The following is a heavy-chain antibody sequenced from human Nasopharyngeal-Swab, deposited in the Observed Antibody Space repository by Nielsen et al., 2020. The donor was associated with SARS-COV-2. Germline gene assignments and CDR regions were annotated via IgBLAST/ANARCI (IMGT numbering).Heavy chain of an antibody. CDR3: ARERATYSSSWYTPKSLYYYGMDV. CDR1: GYTFTSYY. V-gene: IGHV1-2*02. CDR2: INPNSGGT. D-gene: IGHD6-13*01. Sequence: ASVKVSCKASGYTFTSYYMHWVRQAPGQGLEWMGWINPNSGGTNYAQKFQGRVTMTRDTSISTAYMELSRLRSDDTAVYYCARERATYSSSWYTPKSLYYYGMDVWGQGTTVTVSS. J-gene: IGHJ6*02.